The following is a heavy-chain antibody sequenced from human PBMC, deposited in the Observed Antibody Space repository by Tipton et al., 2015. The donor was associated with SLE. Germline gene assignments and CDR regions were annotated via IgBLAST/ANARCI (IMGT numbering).Heavy chain of an antibody. Sequence: SLRLSCVASGFTFGPFWMHWVRQVPGEGLVWVSHIHGDGTTTNYADSVKGRFTISRDNAKNTLYLQMNSLRAEDTAVYYCARTMVGRPDACDIWGRGTLVTASS. CDR3: ARTMVGRPDACDI. CDR2: IHGDGTTT. CDR1: GFTFGPFW. V-gene: IGHV3-74*01. D-gene: IGHD2-8*01. J-gene: IGHJ3*02.